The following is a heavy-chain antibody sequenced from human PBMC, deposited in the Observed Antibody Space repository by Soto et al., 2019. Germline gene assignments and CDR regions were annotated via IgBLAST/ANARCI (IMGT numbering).Heavy chain of an antibody. J-gene: IGHJ4*02. D-gene: IGHD3-22*01. CDR1: GGSFSGYY. V-gene: IGHV4-34*01. CDR2: INHSGST. Sequence: QVQLQQWGAGLLKPSETLSLTCAVYGGSFSGYYWSWIRQPPGKGLEWIGEINHSGSTNYKPSLKTRVTLSVHTSKNQFSLTLSSVTAAHTAVYYCAINYYDSSGPPTIDYWGQGTLLTVSS. CDR3: AINYYDSSGPPTIDY.